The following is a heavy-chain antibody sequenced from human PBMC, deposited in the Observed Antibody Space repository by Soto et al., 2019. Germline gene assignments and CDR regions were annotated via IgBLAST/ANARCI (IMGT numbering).Heavy chain of an antibody. Sequence: QVQLVQSGAEVKKPGASVKVSCKASGYTFTSYAMHWVRQAPGQRLEWMGWINAGNGNTKYSQKFQGRVTITRDTAASPAYMELSSLRSEDTAVYYCARDLTVNTPFSWGQGTLVTVSS. CDR1: GYTFTSYA. CDR2: INAGNGNT. V-gene: IGHV1-3*01. D-gene: IGHD4-17*01. CDR3: ARDLTVNTPFS. J-gene: IGHJ5*02.